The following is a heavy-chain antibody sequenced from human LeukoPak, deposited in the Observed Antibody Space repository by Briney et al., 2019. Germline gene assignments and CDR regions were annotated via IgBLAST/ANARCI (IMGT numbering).Heavy chain of an antibody. V-gene: IGHV4-59*11. CDR2: YFDTGST. CDR1: GASFGSHY. D-gene: IGHD4-23*01. J-gene: IGHJ4*02. Sequence: SSETLSLTCNVSGASFGSHYWTWIRQPPGKRLEWIGYYFDTGSTDFNPSLKSRVAMSVDRSKNQFFLRLRSVTAADTAVYYCVRCGWELLTTWGPGTLVTVSS. CDR3: VRCGWELLTT.